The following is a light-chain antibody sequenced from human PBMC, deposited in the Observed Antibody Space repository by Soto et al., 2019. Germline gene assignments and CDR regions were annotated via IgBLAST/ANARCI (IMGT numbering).Light chain of an antibody. J-gene: IGKJ1*01. Sequence: DIQMTQSPSSLSGSVGDRVNMTCRASRSISRYLSWYQQKPGKAPNLLIYAASSLQSGVPSRFSGAGSGTDFTLTIANLHPEDFAIYYCKQSYSTQWTFGQGTKVDI. CDR1: RSISRY. CDR3: KQSYSTQWT. CDR2: AAS. V-gene: IGKV1-39*01.